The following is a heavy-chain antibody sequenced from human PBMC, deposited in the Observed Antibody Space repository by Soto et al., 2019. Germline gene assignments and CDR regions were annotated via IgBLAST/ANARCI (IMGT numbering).Heavy chain of an antibody. V-gene: IGHV1-69*01. D-gene: IGHD2-15*01. Sequence: QVQLVQSGAEVKKPGSSVKVSCKASGGTFSSYAISWVRQAPGQGLEWMGGIIPIFGTANYAQKFQGRVTITADESTSTAYMELSSLRSEDTAVYYCAIPAEGRLFLMKKNSGNYGMDVWGQGTTVTVSS. CDR1: GGTFSSYA. CDR3: AIPAEGRLFLMKKNSGNYGMDV. J-gene: IGHJ6*02. CDR2: IIPIFGTA.